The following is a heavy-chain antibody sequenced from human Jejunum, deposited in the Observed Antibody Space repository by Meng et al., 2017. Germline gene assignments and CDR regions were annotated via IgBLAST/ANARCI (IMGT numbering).Heavy chain of an antibody. J-gene: IGHJ2*01. CDR1: GGSIESNNW. D-gene: IGHD3-10*02. V-gene: IGHV4-4*02. CDR3: ARADYVRYFDL. CDR2: VYHSGST. Sequence: QVQLQESGPGLVKPSETLSLTCAVSGGSIESNNWWTWIRQPPGQGLEWIGKVYHSGSTHYNPSLQSRVTISIDNSKNRFSLSLNSVTAADTAIYYCARADYVRYFDLWGRGTLVTVSS.